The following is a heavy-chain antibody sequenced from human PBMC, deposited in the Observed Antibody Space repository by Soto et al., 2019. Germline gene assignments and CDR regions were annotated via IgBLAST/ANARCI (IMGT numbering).Heavy chain of an antibody. Sequence: EVQLVESGGGLVKPGGSLRLSCAASGFTFSSYSMNWVRQAPGKGLEWVSSISSSSSYIYYADSVKGRFTISRDNTKHSLYLQMNSLRAEDTAVYYCAREPSQYYGSGSFFDYWGQGTLVTVSS. CDR1: GFTFSSYS. V-gene: IGHV3-21*01. CDR2: ISSSSSYI. CDR3: AREPSQYYGSGSFFDY. J-gene: IGHJ4*02. D-gene: IGHD3-10*01.